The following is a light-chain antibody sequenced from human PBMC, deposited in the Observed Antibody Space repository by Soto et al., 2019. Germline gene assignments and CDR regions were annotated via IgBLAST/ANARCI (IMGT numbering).Light chain of an antibody. V-gene: IGLV2-14*01. CDR3: SSYTSSCTLV. CDR2: EVS. CDR1: SSDVGGYNY. J-gene: IGLJ2*01. Sequence: QSALTQHASVSGSPGQSITISCTGTSSDVGGYNYVSWYQQHPGKAPKLMIYEVSNRPSGVSNRFSGSKSGNTASLTISGLQAEDEADYYCSSYTSSCTLVFGGGTKLTVL.